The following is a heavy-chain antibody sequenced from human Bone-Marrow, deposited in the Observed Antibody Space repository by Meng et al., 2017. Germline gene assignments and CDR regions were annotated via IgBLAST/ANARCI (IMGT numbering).Heavy chain of an antibody. J-gene: IGHJ6*02. CDR3: ARAIRASGYSYGYYYYGMDV. Sequence: GESLKISCAASGFTFSSYSMNWVRQAPGKGLEWVSSISSSSSYIYYADSVKGRFTISRDNAKNSLYLQMNSLRAEDTAVYYCARAIRASGYSYGYYYYGMDVWGQGTMVTVSS. D-gene: IGHD5-18*01. CDR1: GFTFSSYS. V-gene: IGHV3-21*01. CDR2: ISSSSSYI.